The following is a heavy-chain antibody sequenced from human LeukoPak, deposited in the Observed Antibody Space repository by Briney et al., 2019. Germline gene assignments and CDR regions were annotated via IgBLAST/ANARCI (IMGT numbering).Heavy chain of an antibody. V-gene: IGHV3-30*04. CDR2: KSYDGSNK. J-gene: IGHJ3*02. Sequence: GGSLRLSCAASGFTFSSYAMHWVRQAPGKGLEWVAVKSYDGSNKYYADSVKGRFTISRDNSKNTLYLQMNSLRAEDTAVYYCAKDYYASGDAFDIWGQGTMVIVSS. D-gene: IGHD3-10*01. CDR1: GFTFSSYA. CDR3: AKDYYASGDAFDI.